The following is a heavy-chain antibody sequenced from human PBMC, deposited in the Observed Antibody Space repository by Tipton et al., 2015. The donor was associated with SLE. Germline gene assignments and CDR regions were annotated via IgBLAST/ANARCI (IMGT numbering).Heavy chain of an antibody. J-gene: IGHJ4*02. CDR2: IYYSGST. Sequence: TLSLTCTVSGGSISSHYWSWIRQPPGKGLEWIGYIYYSGSTNYNPSLKSRVTLSVDTSKNQFSLKLSSVTAADTAVYYCARDVAARYFDYWGQGTLVTVSS. CDR1: GGSISSHY. V-gene: IGHV4-59*11. D-gene: IGHD6-13*01. CDR3: ARDVAARYFDY.